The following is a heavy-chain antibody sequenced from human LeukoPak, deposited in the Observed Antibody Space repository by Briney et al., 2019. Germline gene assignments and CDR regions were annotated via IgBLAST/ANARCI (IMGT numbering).Heavy chain of an antibody. CDR1: GFAFDNYW. CDR2: MKQDGSEE. J-gene: IGHJ4*02. CDR3: TRGQGCGY. V-gene: IGHV3-7*04. D-gene: IGHD2-21*01. Sequence: GGSLRLSCTASGFAFDNYWMTWVRQAPGKGLEWVANMKQDGSEEYYVDSVKGRFTISRDNAKNSLYLQMDSLRAEDTAVYYCTRGQGCGYWGQGTLVTVSS.